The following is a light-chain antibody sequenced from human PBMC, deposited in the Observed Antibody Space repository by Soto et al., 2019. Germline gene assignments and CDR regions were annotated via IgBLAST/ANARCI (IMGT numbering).Light chain of an antibody. Sequence: EVVLTQSPVTLSLSPGERATLSCRASQSFRGLLAWYQQKPGQAPRLLISEASTRATGIPARFSGSGSGTEFTLTISSLQSEDFALYYCHQYNSWPPGTFGQGTKVDIK. V-gene: IGKV3-15*01. CDR1: QSFRGL. J-gene: IGKJ2*01. CDR3: HQYNSWPPGT. CDR2: EAS.